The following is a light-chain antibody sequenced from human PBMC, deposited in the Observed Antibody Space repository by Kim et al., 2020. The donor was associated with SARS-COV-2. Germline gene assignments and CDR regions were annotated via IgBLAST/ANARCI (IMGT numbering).Light chain of an antibody. CDR2: YDD. V-gene: IGLV1-36*01. Sequence: QVVTISCYGSSSNIGNNAVNWYQQLPGKAPKLLIYYDDLLPSGVSDRFSGSKSGTSASLAISGLQSEDEADYYCAAWDDSLNGYVFGTGTKVTVL. J-gene: IGLJ1*01. CDR3: AAWDDSLNGYV. CDR1: SSNIGNNA.